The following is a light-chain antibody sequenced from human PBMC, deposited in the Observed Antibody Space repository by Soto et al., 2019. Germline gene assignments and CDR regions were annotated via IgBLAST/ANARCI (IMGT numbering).Light chain of an antibody. V-gene: IGLV1-44*01. CDR2: GND. CDR3: APWDDSLNAYV. Sequence: SVLTQPPSASGTPGQSVTISCSGSASNIGSNSVNWYQHLPGAAPNLLIFGNDQRPSGVPDRFSGSKSGTSASLVISGLQSEDEADYYCAPWDDSLNAYVFGTGTKVTVL. J-gene: IGLJ1*01. CDR1: ASNIGSNS.